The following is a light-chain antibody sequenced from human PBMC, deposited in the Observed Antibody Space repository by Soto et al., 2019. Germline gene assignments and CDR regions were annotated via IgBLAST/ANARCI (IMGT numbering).Light chain of an antibody. V-gene: IGKV1-33*01. CDR1: RDIRNY. J-gene: IGKJ4*01. CDR3: HQYNYLPLT. Sequence: DIQMTQSPSSLSASIGDRVTITCQASRDIRNYLSWYQHKPGKAPTLLISDASNLKTGVPSRFSGRGSGTDFTFTISSLQPEDVATYFCHQYNYLPLTFGGGTKVELK. CDR2: DAS.